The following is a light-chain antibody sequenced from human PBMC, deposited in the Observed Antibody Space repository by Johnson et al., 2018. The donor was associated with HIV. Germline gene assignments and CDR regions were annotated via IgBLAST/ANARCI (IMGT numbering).Light chain of an antibody. CDR2: ENN. J-gene: IGLJ1*01. Sequence: VLTQPPSVSAAPGQKVTISCSGSSSNIGNNYVSWYQQLPGTAPKLLIYENNKRPSGIPDRFSGSKSGTSATLGITGLQTGDEADYYCGTWDSSLSVYVFGTGTKVTVL. CDR1: SSNIGNNY. CDR3: GTWDSSLSVYV. V-gene: IGLV1-51*02.